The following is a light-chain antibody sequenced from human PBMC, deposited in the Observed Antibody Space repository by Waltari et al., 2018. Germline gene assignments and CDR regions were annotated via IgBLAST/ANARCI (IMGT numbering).Light chain of an antibody. CDR3: NSYTSTSTRVV. J-gene: IGLJ3*02. CDR2: EVS. CDR1: STAVGAYNY. Sequence: QSALTQPASVSGSPGQSITISCPGTSTAVGAYNYVSWYQQHPGKAPKLMIYEVSNRPSGVSSRFSGSKSGNTASLTISGLQAEDEADYYCNSYTSTSTRVVFGGGTKLTVL. V-gene: IGLV2-14*01.